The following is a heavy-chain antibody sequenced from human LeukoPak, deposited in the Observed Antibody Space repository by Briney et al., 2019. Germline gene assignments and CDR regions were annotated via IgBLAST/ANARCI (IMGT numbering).Heavy chain of an antibody. CDR3: ARGAGVRVPFDY. CDR1: GFTFSMYS. V-gene: IGHV3-48*01. D-gene: IGHD3-10*01. CDR2: ISAGISTI. J-gene: IGHJ4*02. Sequence: PGGSLRLSCAASGFTFSMYSMNWVRQAPGKGLEWPSYISAGISTIYYADSVEGRFTISRDNAKNSLYLQLNSLGAEDTAVYYCARGAGVRVPFDYWGQGTLVTVSS.